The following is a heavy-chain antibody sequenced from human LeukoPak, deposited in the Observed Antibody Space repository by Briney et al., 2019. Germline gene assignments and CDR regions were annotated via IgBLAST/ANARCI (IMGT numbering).Heavy chain of an antibody. CDR3: ARFLLQSYFDY. CDR1: GFTFSSYW. D-gene: IGHD2-15*01. V-gene: IGHV3-7*01. J-gene: IGHJ4*02. Sequence: GGSLRLSCAASGFTFSSYWMSWVRQAPGKGLEWVANIKQDGSEKYYVDSVKGRFTISRDNAKNSLYLQMNGLRAEDTAVYYCARFLLQSYFDYWGQGTLVTVSS. CDR2: IKQDGSEK.